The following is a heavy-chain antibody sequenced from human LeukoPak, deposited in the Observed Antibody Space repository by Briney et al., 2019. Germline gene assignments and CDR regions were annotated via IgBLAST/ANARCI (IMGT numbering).Heavy chain of an antibody. J-gene: IGHJ4*02. CDR1: GYTFTSYG. Sequence: ASVKVSCKASGYTFTSYGISWVRQAPGQGLEWMGWISAYNGNTNYAQKLQGRVTMTTDTSTSTANMELRSLRSDDTAVYYCARDTPFDWSANFDYWGQGTLVTVSS. D-gene: IGHD3-9*01. CDR3: ARDTPFDWSANFDY. V-gene: IGHV1-18*01. CDR2: ISAYNGNT.